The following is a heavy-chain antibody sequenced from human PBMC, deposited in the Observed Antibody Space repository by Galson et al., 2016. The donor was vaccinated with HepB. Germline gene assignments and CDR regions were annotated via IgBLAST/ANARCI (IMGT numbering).Heavy chain of an antibody. CDR2: IYPGDSDA. D-gene: IGHD1-26*01. CDR3: ARRGALHYIGSSLGAFDI. J-gene: IGHJ3*02. Sequence: QSGAEVKKPAESLTISCKGSGYTFTTNWIAWVRQMPGKGLEWMGIIYPGDSDARYSPSFQGQVTISVDKSISTAYLQWSSLTSSDSAVYYCARRGALHYIGSSLGAFDIWGQGTMVTVAS. CDR1: GYTFTTNW. V-gene: IGHV5-51*01.